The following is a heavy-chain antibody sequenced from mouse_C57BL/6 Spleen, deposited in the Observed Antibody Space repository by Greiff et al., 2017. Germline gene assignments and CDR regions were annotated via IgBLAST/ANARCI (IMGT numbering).Heavy chain of an antibody. Sequence: VHVKQSGPELVKPGASVKMSCKASGYTFTDYNMHWVKQSHGKSLEWIGYINPNNGGTSYNQKFKGKATLTVNKSSSTAYMELRSLTSEDSAVYYCAEEYYGRFAYWGQGTLVTVSA. V-gene: IGHV1-22*01. CDR1: GYTFTDYN. J-gene: IGHJ3*01. CDR2: INPNNGGT. CDR3: AEEYYGRFAY. D-gene: IGHD1-1*01.